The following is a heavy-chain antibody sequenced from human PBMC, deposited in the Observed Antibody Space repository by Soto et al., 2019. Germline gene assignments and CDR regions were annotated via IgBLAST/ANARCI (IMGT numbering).Heavy chain of an antibody. CDR3: AREGGSGSTDWYFHV. D-gene: IGHD1-26*01. CDR1: GGSISSGGYS. Sequence: QLQLQESGSGLVKPSQTLSLTCTVSGGSISSGGYSWSWLRQPPGKGLEWIGYIFPSGSTYYNPSLKSRVIISVDGSKNLFSLELSSVTAADSAIYYCAREGGSGSTDWYFHVWGRGTLVTVSS. CDR2: IFPSGST. V-gene: IGHV4-30-2*01. J-gene: IGHJ2*01.